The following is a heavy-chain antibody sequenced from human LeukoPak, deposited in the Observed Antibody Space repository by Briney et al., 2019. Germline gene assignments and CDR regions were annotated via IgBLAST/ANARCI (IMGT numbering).Heavy chain of an antibody. J-gene: IGHJ4*02. V-gene: IGHV3-21*01. D-gene: IGHD3-16*02. CDR2: ISSSSSYI. CDR1: GFTFSSYS. Sequence: KTGGSLRLSCAASGFTFSSYSMNWVHQAPGKGLEWVSSISSSSSYIYYADSVKGRFTISRDNAKNSLYLQMNSLRAEDTAVYYCARGFFDYVWGSYRSISFDYWGQGILVTVSS. CDR3: ARGFFDYVWGSYRSISFDY.